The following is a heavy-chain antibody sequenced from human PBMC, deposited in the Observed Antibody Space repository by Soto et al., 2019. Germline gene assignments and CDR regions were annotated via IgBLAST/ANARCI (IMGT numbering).Heavy chain of an antibody. CDR1: GGTFSSYA. D-gene: IGHD3-22*01. Sequence: SVKVSCKASGGTFSSYAISWVRQAPGQGLEWMGGIIPIFGTANYAQKFQGRVTITADKSTSTAYMELSSLRSEDTAVYYCARDNYDSSGYYYAQHTKVDYYYYGMDVWGQGTTVTVSS. CDR3: ARDNYDSSGYYYAQHTKVDYYYYGMDV. V-gene: IGHV1-69*06. CDR2: IIPIFGTA. J-gene: IGHJ6*01.